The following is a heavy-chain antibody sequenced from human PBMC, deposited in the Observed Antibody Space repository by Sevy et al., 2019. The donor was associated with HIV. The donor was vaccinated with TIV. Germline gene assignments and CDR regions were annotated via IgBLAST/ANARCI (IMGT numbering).Heavy chain of an antibody. V-gene: IGHV3-11*04. CDR2: IGSSGSHK. J-gene: IGHJ4*02. D-gene: IGHD1-26*01. CDR1: GFIFSDYY. CDR3: ARVVGGREGFEY. Sequence: GGSLRLSCAGTGFIFSDYYMSWIRQAPGKGLEWLSYIGSSGSHKNYADSVKGRFTISRDNAKSSLFLEMNSLRIEDMAVYFCARVVGGREGFEYWGQGTLVTVSS.